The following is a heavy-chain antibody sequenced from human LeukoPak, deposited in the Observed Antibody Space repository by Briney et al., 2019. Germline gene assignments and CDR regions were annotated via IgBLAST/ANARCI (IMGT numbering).Heavy chain of an antibody. Sequence: GGSLRLSCAASGFTFSSYNMNWVRQAPRKGLEWVSSISGSSSFIYYADSVKGRFTISRDNAKNSLFLQMNSLRAEDTAVYYCARARRDFWGDPFDYWGLGTLVTVSS. V-gene: IGHV3-21*01. CDR1: GFTFSSYN. J-gene: IGHJ4*02. D-gene: IGHD3-3*01. CDR3: ARARRDFWGDPFDY. CDR2: ISGSSSFI.